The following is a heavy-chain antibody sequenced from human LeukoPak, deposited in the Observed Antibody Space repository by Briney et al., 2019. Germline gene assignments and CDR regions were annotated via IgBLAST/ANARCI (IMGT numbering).Heavy chain of an antibody. J-gene: IGHJ4*02. Sequence: GSYYWGWIRQPPGKGLEWVANIKQDGTEKYYVDSVKGRFTISRDNAKNSLYLQMNSLRAEDTAVYYCARGPLGYCSITSCSFDFWGQGTLVTVSS. D-gene: IGHD2-2*01. CDR2: IKQDGTEK. V-gene: IGHV3-7*01. CDR1: GSYY. CDR3: ARGPLGYCSITSCSFDF.